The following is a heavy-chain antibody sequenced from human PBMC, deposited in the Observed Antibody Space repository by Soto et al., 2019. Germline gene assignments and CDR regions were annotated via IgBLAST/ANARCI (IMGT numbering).Heavy chain of an antibody. Sequence: GGSPRLSFAASGFSFSSYGMHWFRQAPGKGLEWVAVIWYDGSNKYYADSVKGRFTISRDNSKNTLYLQMNSLRAEDTAAYYCARDSGGPEAIITKVRGDIRDWFDPWGQGTLVSVSS. V-gene: IGHV3-33*01. CDR2: IWYDGSNK. CDR1: GFSFSSYG. J-gene: IGHJ5*02. CDR3: ARDSGGPEAIITKVRGDIRDWFDP. D-gene: IGHD3-10*01.